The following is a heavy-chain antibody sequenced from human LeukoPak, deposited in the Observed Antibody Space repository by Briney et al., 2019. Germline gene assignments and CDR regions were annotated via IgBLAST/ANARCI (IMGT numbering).Heavy chain of an antibody. V-gene: IGHV5-51*01. J-gene: IGHJ3*01. CDR2: IHPGDSDI. CDR3: ARQGGSGIFGAFNV. D-gene: IGHD3-10*01. Sequence: GESLKISCQGSGYSFNNYWIGWMRQMPGNGLEWMGIIHPGDSDIRYSPSFQGLVTISADMSISTAYLQWSSLKASDTAKNYCARQGGSGIFGAFNVWGQGTMVTVSS. CDR1: GYSFNNYW.